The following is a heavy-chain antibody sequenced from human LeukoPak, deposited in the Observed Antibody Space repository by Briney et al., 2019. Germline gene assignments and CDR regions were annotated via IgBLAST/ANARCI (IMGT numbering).Heavy chain of an antibody. CDR1: GGSISSGGYY. CDR2: IYYSGST. D-gene: IGHD3-3*02. V-gene: IGHV4-31*03. J-gene: IGHJ3*02. Sequence: ASETLSLTCTVSGGSISSGGYYWSWIRQHPGKGLEWIGYIYYSGSTFHNPSLKSRVTISVDTSKNQFSLKLNSVTAADTAVYYCAADLQAFAFDISGQGTMVTVSS. CDR3: AADLQAFAFDI.